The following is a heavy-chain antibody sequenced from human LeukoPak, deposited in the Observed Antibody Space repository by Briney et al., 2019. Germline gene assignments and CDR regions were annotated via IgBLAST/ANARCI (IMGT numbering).Heavy chain of an antibody. J-gene: IGHJ5*02. CDR3: ASLGIVGATYNWFDP. Sequence: PSETLSLTCAVYGGSFSGYYWSWIRQPPGKGLEWIGEINHSGSTKYNPSLKSRVTISVDTSRNQLSLKLSSVTAADTAVYYCASLGIVGATYNWFDPWGQGTLVTVSS. CDR2: INHSGST. D-gene: IGHD1-26*01. CDR1: GGSFSGYY. V-gene: IGHV4-34*01.